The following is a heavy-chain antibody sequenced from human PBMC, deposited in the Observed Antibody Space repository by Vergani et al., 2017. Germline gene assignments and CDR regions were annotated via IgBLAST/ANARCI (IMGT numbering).Heavy chain of an antibody. D-gene: IGHD6-19*01. CDR3: AREQWLPIDYFDY. V-gene: IGHV1-18*04. Sequence: QVQLVQSGAEVKKPGASVKVSCKASGYTFTSYGISWVRQAPGPGLEWLGWISAYNVNTTYAQKLQGRVTMTTAPSTSTAYMELRSLRSDDTAVYYCAREQWLPIDYFDYWGQGTLVTVSS. J-gene: IGHJ4*02. CDR1: GYTFTSYG. CDR2: ISAYNVNT.